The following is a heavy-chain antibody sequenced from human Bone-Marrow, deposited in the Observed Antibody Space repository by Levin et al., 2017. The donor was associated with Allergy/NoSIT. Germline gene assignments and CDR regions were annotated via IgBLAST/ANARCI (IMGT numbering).Heavy chain of an antibody. J-gene: IGHJ6*03. Sequence: SETLSLTCAVYGGSFSGYYWNWIRQPPGKGLEWIGEIIYSGSTNYNPSLKSRVTISVDTSKNQFSLKLSSVTAADTAVYFCARGGKHITMVRGVSYMDVWGKGTTVTVSS. CDR1: GGSFSGYY. D-gene: IGHD3-10*01. V-gene: IGHV4-34*01. CDR3: ARGGKHITMVRGVSYMDV. CDR2: IIYSGST.